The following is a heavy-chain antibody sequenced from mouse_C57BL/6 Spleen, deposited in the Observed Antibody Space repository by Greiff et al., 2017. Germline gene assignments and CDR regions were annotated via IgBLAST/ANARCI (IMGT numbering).Heavy chain of an antibody. D-gene: IGHD3-2*02. CDR1: GYTFTDYN. CDR2: INPNNGGT. J-gene: IGHJ4*01. V-gene: IGHV1-18*01. CDR3: AIDSSGGYYAMDY. Sequence: VQLQQSGPELVKPGASVKIPCKASGYTFTDYNMDWVKQSHGKSLEWIGDINPNNGGTIYNQKFKGTATLTVDKSSSTAYMELRSLTSEDTAVYYCAIDSSGGYYAMDYWGQGTSVTVSS.